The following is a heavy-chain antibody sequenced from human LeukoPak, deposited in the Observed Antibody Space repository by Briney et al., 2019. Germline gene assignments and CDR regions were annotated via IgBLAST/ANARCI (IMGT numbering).Heavy chain of an antibody. J-gene: IGHJ2*01. Sequence: PSETLSLTCTVSGGSISSYYWSWIRQPAGKGLEWIGRIYSSGSTNYNPSLMSRVTMSVDTSKNQFSLKLSSVTAADTAVYYCARGQYHLLYWYFDLWGRGTLVTVSS. CDR3: ARGQYHLLYWYFDL. CDR2: IYSSGST. V-gene: IGHV4-4*07. CDR1: GGSISSYY. D-gene: IGHD2-2*01.